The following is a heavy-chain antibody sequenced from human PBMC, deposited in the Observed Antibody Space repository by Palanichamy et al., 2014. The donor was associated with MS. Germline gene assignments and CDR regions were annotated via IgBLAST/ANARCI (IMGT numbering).Heavy chain of an antibody. CDR3: ARHGGCSGGRCFPGYFQY. CDR2: LDPSDSYT. V-gene: IGHV5-10-1*03. D-gene: IGHD2-15*01. Sequence: VQLVQSGAEVKKPGESLRISCLGFGYGFTSYWISWVRQMPGKGLEWMGRLDPSDSYTNYSPSFQGHVTISVDKSIDTAYLQLTNLKTSDTAIYYCARHGGCSGGRCFPGYFQYWGQGTLVIVSS. CDR1: GYGFTSYW. J-gene: IGHJ1*01.